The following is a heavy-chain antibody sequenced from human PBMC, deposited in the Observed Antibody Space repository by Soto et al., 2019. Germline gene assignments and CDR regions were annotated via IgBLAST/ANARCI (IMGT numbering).Heavy chain of an antibody. D-gene: IGHD5-12*01. CDR2: IYYSGGT. CDR3: ERGYVATITRHYFDY. Sequence: SETLSLTCTVSGGSVNTDYWNWIRQPPGKGLEWIGHIYYSGGTNYNPSLRGRVTISGDTSKNQFSLKLNSVTAADSAVYYCERGYVATITRHYFDYWGQGSLVTVSS. CDR1: GGSVNTDY. V-gene: IGHV4-59*02. J-gene: IGHJ4*02.